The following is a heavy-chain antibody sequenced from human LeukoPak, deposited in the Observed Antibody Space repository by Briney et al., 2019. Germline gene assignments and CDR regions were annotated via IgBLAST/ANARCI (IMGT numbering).Heavy chain of an antibody. V-gene: IGHV3-23*01. CDR1: GFTFRSYA. D-gene: IGHD3-10*02. CDR2: ISDIGDST. CDR3: AKLFED. Sequence: GGSLRLSCAASGFTFRSYAMSWVRQAPGKGLEWVSTISDIGDSTYYADSVKGRLSISRDNSKNTLFLQMNSLGAEDTAVYFCAKLFEDWGQGTLVTVSS. J-gene: IGHJ4*02.